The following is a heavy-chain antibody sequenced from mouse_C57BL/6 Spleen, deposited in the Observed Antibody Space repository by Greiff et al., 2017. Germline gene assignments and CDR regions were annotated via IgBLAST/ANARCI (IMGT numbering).Heavy chain of an antibody. J-gene: IGHJ2*01. CDR2: IDPSDSYT. Sequence: QVHVKQPGAELVKPGASVKLSCKASGYTFTSYWMQWVKQRPGQGLEWIGEIDPSDSYTNYNQKFKGKATLTVDTSSSTAYMQLSSLTSEDSAVYYCARYSNYYFDYWGQGTTLTVSS. CDR3: ARYSNYYFDY. D-gene: IGHD2-5*01. CDR1: GYTFTSYW. V-gene: IGHV1-50*01.